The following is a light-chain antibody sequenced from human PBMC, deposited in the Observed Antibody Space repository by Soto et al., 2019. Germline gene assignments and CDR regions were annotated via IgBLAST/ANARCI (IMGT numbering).Light chain of an antibody. V-gene: IGKV3-20*01. CDR1: QSVSGY. Sequence: EVLLTQSPFTLSLAPGERATLSCRASQSVSGYLAWYQQKPGQAPRLLIYDVSNRATGIPDRLSGSGSGTDFTLTISRLEPEDFAVYYCQQYGSSGTFGQGTKVDIK. CDR2: DVS. J-gene: IGKJ1*01. CDR3: QQYGSSGT.